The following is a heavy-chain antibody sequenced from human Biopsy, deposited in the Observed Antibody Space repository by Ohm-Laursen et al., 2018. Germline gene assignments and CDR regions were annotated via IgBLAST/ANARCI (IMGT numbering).Heavy chain of an antibody. CDR2: IYYSGST. CDR3: ARVGAGAPSIDYFDY. CDR1: GGSICSFF. V-gene: IGHV4-59*01. D-gene: IGHD1-26*01. J-gene: IGHJ4*02. Sequence: GTLSLTWTVSGGSICSFFWSWIRQPPGKGLEWIGYIYYSGSTNYNPSLRSRVTISVDRSKNQFSLELSSVTAADTAVYYCARVGAGAPSIDYFDYWGQGALVTVSS.